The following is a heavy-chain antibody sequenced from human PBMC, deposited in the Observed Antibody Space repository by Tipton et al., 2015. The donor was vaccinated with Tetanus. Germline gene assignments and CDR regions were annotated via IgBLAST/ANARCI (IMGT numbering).Heavy chain of an antibody. D-gene: IGHD3-22*01. Sequence: VQLVQSGAELKKPGASVKVSCTASGYTFTGYYMYWVRQATGQGLEWVGWIDPNIGDTIYAQNFQGRVTMTRDTSISTVYMELVRLRSDVTALYYFARYSGDYIYFGMGVWCPWTTITFSS. V-gene: IGHV1-2*02. CDR3: ARYSGDYIYFGMGV. CDR1: GYTFTGYY. J-gene: IGHJ6*02. CDR2: IDPNIGDT.